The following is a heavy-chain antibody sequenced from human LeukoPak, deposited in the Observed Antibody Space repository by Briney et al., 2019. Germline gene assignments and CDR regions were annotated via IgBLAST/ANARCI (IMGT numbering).Heavy chain of an antibody. CDR3: ARHRAIGLVNLAFDY. D-gene: IGHD3-9*01. V-gene: IGHV4-39*01. Sequence: SETLSLTCTVSGGSISSSSYCWGWIRQPPGKGLEWIGSIYYSGSTYYNPSLKSRVTISVDTSKNQFSLKLSSVTAADTAVYYCARHRAIGLVNLAFDYWGQGTLVTVSS. CDR1: GGSISSSSYC. CDR2: IYYSGST. J-gene: IGHJ4*02.